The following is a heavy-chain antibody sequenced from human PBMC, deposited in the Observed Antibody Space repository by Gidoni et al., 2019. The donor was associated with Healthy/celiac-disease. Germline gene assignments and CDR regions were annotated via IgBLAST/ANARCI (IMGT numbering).Heavy chain of an antibody. Sequence: DEQLVESGGGLVQPGGSLRLSCAASGLTCRSYDMHCVRQATGKGLELVSSIGTGGDTYYPGSVKGRFTIARENAKKSWYRQMNSLRAGDTAAYYCARGDAGDWYFDLWGRGTLVTVSS. CDR2: IGTGGDT. D-gene: IGHD7-27*01. V-gene: IGHV3-13*01. CDR1: GLTCRSYD. CDR3: ARGDAGDWYFDL. J-gene: IGHJ2*01.